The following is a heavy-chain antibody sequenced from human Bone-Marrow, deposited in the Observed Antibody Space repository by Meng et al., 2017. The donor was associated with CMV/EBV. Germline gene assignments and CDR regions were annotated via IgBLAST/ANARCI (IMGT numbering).Heavy chain of an antibody. CDR3: ARWGVVDAFDI. CDR1: GGSFSGYY. CDR2: IHHSGST. D-gene: IGHD2-2*01. J-gene: IGHJ3*02. Sequence: SETLSLTCAVYGGSFSGYYWNWIRQPPGKGLEWIGYIHHSGSTTQNPSLDSRVTMSVDASKNQISLRLRSVTAADTAIYYCARWGVVDAFDIWGQGTMVTVSS. V-gene: IGHV4-59*01.